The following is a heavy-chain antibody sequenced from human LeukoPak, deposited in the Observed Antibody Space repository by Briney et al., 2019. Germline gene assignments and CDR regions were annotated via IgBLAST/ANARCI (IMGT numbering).Heavy chain of an antibody. CDR3: ARVLQWLTHTPFDY. CDR2: IKQDGSEK. Sequence: GGSLRLSCAASGFTFSSYWMSWVRQAPGKGLEWVANIKQDGSEKYYVDSVKGRFTISRDNAKNSLYVQMNSLRAEDTAVYYCARVLQWLTHTPFDYWGQGTLVTVSS. CDR1: GFTFSSYW. V-gene: IGHV3-7*01. J-gene: IGHJ4*02. D-gene: IGHD6-19*01.